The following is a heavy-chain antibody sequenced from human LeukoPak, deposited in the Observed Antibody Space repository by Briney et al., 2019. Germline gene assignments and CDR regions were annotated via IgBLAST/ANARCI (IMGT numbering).Heavy chain of an antibody. J-gene: IGHJ3*02. CDR1: GFTFSSYA. Sequence: PGRSLRLSCAASGFTFSSYAMHWVRQAPGKGLEWVVVISYDRSNKYYADSVKGRFTISRDNSKNTLYLQMNSLRAEDTAVYYCARERMTGDAFDIWGQGTMVTVSS. CDR2: ISYDRSNK. V-gene: IGHV3-30*04. CDR3: ARERMTGDAFDI. D-gene: IGHD2-15*01.